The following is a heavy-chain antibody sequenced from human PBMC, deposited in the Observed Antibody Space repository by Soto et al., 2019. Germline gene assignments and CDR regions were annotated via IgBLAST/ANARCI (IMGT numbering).Heavy chain of an antibody. Sequence: GGSLRLSCAASGFTFSSYSMNWVRQAPGKGLEWVSSISSSSSYIYYADSVKGRFTISRDNAKNSLYLQMNSLRAEDTAVYYCARGLTVTSGTTDAFDIWGPGTMVTV. CDR1: GFTFSSYS. V-gene: IGHV3-21*01. D-gene: IGHD4-17*01. CDR2: ISSSSSYI. CDR3: ARGLTVTSGTTDAFDI. J-gene: IGHJ3*02.